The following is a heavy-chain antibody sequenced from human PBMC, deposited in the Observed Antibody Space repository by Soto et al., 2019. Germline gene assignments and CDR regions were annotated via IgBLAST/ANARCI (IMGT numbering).Heavy chain of an antibody. D-gene: IGHD3-3*01. Sequence: GSLRLSCSASGFTFSSYAMHWVRQAPGKGLEYVSAISSNGGSTYYADSVKGRFTISRDNSKNTLYLQMSSLRAEDTAVYYCVKGGYDFWSGYYIWFDPWGQGTLVTVSS. V-gene: IGHV3-64D*06. CDR2: ISSNGGST. CDR3: VKGGYDFWSGYYIWFDP. J-gene: IGHJ5*02. CDR1: GFTFSSYA.